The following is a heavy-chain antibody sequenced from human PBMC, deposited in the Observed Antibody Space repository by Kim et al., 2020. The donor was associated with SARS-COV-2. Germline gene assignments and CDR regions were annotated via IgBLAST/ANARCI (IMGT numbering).Heavy chain of an antibody. CDR3: ARDAVAGD. V-gene: IGHV3-33*01. CDR2: RNK. J-gene: IGHJ4*02. Sequence: RNKYYADSVKGRFTISRDNSKNTLYLQMNSLRAEDTAVYYCARDAVAGDWGQGTLVTVSS. D-gene: IGHD6-19*01.